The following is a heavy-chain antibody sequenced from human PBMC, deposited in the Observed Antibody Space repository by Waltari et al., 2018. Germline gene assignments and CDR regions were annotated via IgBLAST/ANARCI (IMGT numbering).Heavy chain of an antibody. CDR2: IRGSGGST. V-gene: IGHV3-23*01. CDR1: GFTFSSYA. J-gene: IGHJ4*02. D-gene: IGHD1-20*01. CDR3: AKSTLGITGTGWFDY. Sequence: EVQLLESGGGLVQPGGSLRLSCAASGFTFSSYAMSWVRQAPGKGLEWVSAIRGSGGSTYYADSGKGRFTISRDNSKNTLYLQMNSLRAEDTAVYYCAKSTLGITGTGWFDYWGQGTLVTVSS.